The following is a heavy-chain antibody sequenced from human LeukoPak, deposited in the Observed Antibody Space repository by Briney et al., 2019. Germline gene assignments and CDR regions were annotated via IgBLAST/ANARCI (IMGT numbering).Heavy chain of an antibody. V-gene: IGHV3-7*01. Sequence: GGSLRLSCAASGFTFSSYWMSWVRQAPGKGLEWVANIKQDGSEKYYVDSVKGRFTISRDNAKNSLYLQMNSLRAEDMAVYYCARDYLITIFGVVISYYYYGMDVWGQGTTVTVSS. D-gene: IGHD3-3*01. CDR2: IKQDGSEK. CDR3: ARDYLITIFGVVISYYYYGMDV. CDR1: GFTFSSYW. J-gene: IGHJ6*02.